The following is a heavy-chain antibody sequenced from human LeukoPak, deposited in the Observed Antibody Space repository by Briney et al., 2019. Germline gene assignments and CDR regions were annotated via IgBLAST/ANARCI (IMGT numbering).Heavy chain of an antibody. CDR2: IYSAGST. CDR1: GFTVSTNY. Sequence: GGSLRLSCAASGFTVSTNYISWVRQAPGKGLEWVSVIYSAGSTYYADSVKGRFTISRDNSKNTVYLQMNSLRRDDKAVYYCAREGGSGSYGYDYWGQGTLVTVSS. D-gene: IGHD3-10*01. V-gene: IGHV3-66*02. J-gene: IGHJ4*02. CDR3: AREGGSGSYGYDY.